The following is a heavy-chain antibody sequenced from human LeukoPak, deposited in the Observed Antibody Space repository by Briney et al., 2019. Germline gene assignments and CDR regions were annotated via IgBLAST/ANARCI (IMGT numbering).Heavy chain of an antibody. V-gene: IGHV4-34*01. CDR2: INHSGST. J-gene: IGHJ4*02. Sequence: PSETLSLTCAVYGGSFSGYYWSWIRQPPGKGLEWIGEINHSGSTNYNPSLKSRVTISVDTSKNQFSLKLSSVTAADTAVYYCARLNRYCSGGSCYDYWGQGTLVTVSS. CDR1: GGSFSGYY. D-gene: IGHD2-15*01. CDR3: ARLNRYCSGGSCYDY.